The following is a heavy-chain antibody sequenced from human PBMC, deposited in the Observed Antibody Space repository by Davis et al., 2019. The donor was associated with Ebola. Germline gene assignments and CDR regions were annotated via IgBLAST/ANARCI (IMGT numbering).Heavy chain of an antibody. CDR3: ARAEYYYDSSGWPSRGFHY. D-gene: IGHD3-22*01. V-gene: IGHV3-7*01. CDR1: GFTFNNYW. CDR2: IKQDGSEK. J-gene: IGHJ4*02. Sequence: PGGSLRLSCAASGFTFNNYWMSWVRQAPGKGLKWVANIKQDGSEKYYVDSVKGRFTISRDNAKKSLYLQMNSLRAEDTAMYYCARAEYYYDSSGWPSRGFHYWGQGTLVTVSS.